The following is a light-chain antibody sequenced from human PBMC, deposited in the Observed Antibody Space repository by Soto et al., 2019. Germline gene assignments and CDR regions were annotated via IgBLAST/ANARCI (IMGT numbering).Light chain of an antibody. CDR1: QSVSSSY. Sequence: EIVLTQSPGTLSLSPGERATLSCRASQSVSSSYLAWYQQKPGQAPRLLIYDAFNRAAGIPARFSGSGSGTDFTLTISRLEPEDFAVYYCQQYGSSPQLTFGGGTKVDIK. V-gene: IGKV3-20*01. CDR3: QQYGSSPQLT. J-gene: IGKJ4*01. CDR2: DAF.